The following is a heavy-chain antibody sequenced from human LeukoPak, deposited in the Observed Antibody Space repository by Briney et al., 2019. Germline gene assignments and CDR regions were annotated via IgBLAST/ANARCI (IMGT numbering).Heavy chain of an antibody. CDR3: AKLGYYDFWSNYLVFDN. CDR2: VSGSGGST. V-gene: IGHV3-23*01. Sequence: GGSLRLSCAASGFTFNSYAMTWVRQAPGKGLEGVSAVSGSGGSTYYPDSVEGRFTISRDNSKDTLYLQINSLRVEDTAVSFCAKLGYYDFWSNYLVFDNWGQGTLVTVSS. CDR1: GFTFNSYA. J-gene: IGHJ4*02. D-gene: IGHD3-3*01.